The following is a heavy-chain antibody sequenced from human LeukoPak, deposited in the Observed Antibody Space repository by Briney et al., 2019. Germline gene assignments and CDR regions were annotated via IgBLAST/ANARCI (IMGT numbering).Heavy chain of an antibody. D-gene: IGHD2-2*01. Sequence: SETLSLTCAVYGVSFSGYYWSWIRQPPGKGLEWIGEINHSGSTNYNPSLKSRGTISVDTSKNHFSLKLSSVTAADTAVYYCARGGWDIVEVPAAKGWFDPWGQGTLVTVSS. V-gene: IGHV4-34*01. CDR1: GVSFSGYY. CDR2: INHSGST. CDR3: ARGGWDIVEVPAAKGWFDP. J-gene: IGHJ5*02.